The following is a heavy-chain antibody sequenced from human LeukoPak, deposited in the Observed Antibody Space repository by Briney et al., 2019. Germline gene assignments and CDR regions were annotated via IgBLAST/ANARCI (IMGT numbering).Heavy chain of an antibody. J-gene: IGHJ3*02. D-gene: IGHD2-2*01. Sequence: PSETLSLTCTVSGGSIRSYWSWIRQPAGKGLEWIGRIYTSGSTNYNPSLKSRVTISVDTSKNQFSLKLSSVTAADTAVYYCAGRGVVVPAANAFDIWGQGTMVTVSS. CDR2: IYTSGST. CDR3: AGRGVVVPAANAFDI. V-gene: IGHV4-4*07. CDR1: GGSIRSY.